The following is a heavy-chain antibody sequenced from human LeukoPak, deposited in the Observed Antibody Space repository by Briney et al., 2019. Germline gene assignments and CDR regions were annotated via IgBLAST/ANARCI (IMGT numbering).Heavy chain of an antibody. V-gene: IGHV4-34*01. J-gene: IGHJ4*02. Sequence: PSETLSLTCAVYGGSFSGYYWSWIRQPPGKGLEWIGEINHSGSTNYNPSLKSRVTISVDTSKNQFSLKLSSVTAADTAVYYCARGVRVSWYDKIFDYWGQGTLVTVSS. CDR2: INHSGST. CDR3: ARGVRVSWYDKIFDY. CDR1: GGSFSGYY. D-gene: IGHD6-13*01.